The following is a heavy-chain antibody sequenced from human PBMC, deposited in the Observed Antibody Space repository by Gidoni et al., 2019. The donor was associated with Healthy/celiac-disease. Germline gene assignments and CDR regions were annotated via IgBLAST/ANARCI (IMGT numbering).Heavy chain of an antibody. CDR2: ISSSGSTI. D-gene: IGHD2-21*02. J-gene: IGHJ3*02. CDR3: AIWGCGGDCYSGILDAFDI. CDR1: GFTFSSYE. Sequence: EVQLVESGGGLVQPGGSLRLSCAASGFTFSSYEMNWVRQAPGKGLEWVSYISSSGSTIYYADSVKGRFTISRDNAKNSLYLQMNSLRAEDTAVYYCAIWGCGGDCYSGILDAFDIWGQGTMVTVSS. V-gene: IGHV3-48*03.